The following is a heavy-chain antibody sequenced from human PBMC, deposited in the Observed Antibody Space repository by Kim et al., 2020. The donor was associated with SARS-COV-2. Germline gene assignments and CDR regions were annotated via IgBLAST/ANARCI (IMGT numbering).Heavy chain of an antibody. Sequence: GNTGYAQKFQGRVTMNRNTSISTAYMELSSLRSEDTAVYYCARGLRIVDYWGQGTLVTVSS. CDR2: GNT. J-gene: IGHJ4*02. D-gene: IGHD3-3*01. CDR3: ARGLRIVDY. V-gene: IGHV1-8*01.